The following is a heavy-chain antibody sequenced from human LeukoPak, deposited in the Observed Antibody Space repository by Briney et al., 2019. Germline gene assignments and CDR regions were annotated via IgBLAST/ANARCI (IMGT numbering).Heavy chain of an antibody. CDR2: ISYDGSNK. V-gene: IGHV3-30*18. CDR1: GFTFSSYG. Sequence: GGSLRLSCAASGFTFSSYGMHWVRQAPGKGLEWVAVISYDGSNKYYADSVKGRFTISRDNSKNTLYLQMNSLRAEDTAVYYCAKDRFSAHVWGSYRYTGPSGYWGQGTLVTVSS. D-gene: IGHD3-16*02. J-gene: IGHJ4*02. CDR3: AKDRFSAHVWGSYRYTGPSGY.